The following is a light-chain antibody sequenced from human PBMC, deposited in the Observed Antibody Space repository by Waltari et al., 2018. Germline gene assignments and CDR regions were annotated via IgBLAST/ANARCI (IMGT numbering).Light chain of an antibody. V-gene: IGLV2-8*01. Sequence: QSALTQPPSAPGSLGQSVAIACTGTRSDVCGFDLVSWHQPHPGKAPKLIIYEVNKRPSGVPDRFPGSKSGNTASLTVSGLQAEDEADYYCTSYAGSNNLPFGGGTKLTVL. CDR3: TSYAGSNNLP. J-gene: IGLJ2*01. CDR2: EVN. CDR1: RSDVCGFDL.